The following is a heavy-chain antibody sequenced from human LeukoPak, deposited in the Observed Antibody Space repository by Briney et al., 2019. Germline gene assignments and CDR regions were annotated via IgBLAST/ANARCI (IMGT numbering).Heavy chain of an antibody. CDR2: IIPIFCTA. CDR3: VHKSPGVMAAAYQYYFDH. V-gene: IGHV1-69*01. CDR1: GCTFSSYA. Sequence: ASVTVSCMASGCTFSSYAISWVRQAPGHGLEGMGGIIPIFCTANYAQKFQRRVTITADESTSTAYMELGSLRSDDTGVYYCVHKSPGVMAAAYQYYFDHWGQGTLVTVSS. J-gene: IGHJ4*02. D-gene: IGHD2-15*01.